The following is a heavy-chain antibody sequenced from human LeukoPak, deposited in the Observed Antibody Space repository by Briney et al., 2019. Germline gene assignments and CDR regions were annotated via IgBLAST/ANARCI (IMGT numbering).Heavy chain of an antibody. Sequence: GGSLRLSCAASGFTFSSYSMNWVRQAPGKGLVWVSRINSDGSSTSYADSVKGRFTISRDNAKNALYLQMNSLRAEGTAVYYCARVSYYYGSGSYRPTAVYYFDYWGQGTLVTVSS. CDR3: ARVSYYYGSGSYRPTAVYYFDY. D-gene: IGHD3-10*01. V-gene: IGHV3-74*01. J-gene: IGHJ4*02. CDR2: INSDGSST. CDR1: GFTFSSYS.